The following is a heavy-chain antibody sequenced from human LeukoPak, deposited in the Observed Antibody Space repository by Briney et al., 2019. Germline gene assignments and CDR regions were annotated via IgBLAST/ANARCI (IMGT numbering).Heavy chain of an antibody. CDR1: GFTFDDYG. CDR2: INWNGGST. Sequence: GGSLRLSCAASGFTFDDYGMSWVRQAPGKGLEWVSGINWNGGSTGYADSVKGRFTISRDNAKNSVYLQMNSLRAEDTAVYYCARGLYSSSSLPDYWGQGTLVTVSS. CDR3: ARGLYSSSSLPDY. V-gene: IGHV3-20*04. D-gene: IGHD6-13*01. J-gene: IGHJ4*02.